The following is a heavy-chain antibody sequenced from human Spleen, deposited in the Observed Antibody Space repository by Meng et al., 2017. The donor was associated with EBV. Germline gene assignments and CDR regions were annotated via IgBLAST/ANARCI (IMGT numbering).Heavy chain of an antibody. V-gene: IGHV4-30-4*01. J-gene: IGHJ4*02. CDR3: ARASYFYDTSAFDY. Sequence: GHGQFNPSQTRSLTCAVSGASIRISGYYWIWIRQPPGKGLEWIGYIYYSGTTYYNPSLKSRVTISVDTSKNHFSLKLNSVTAADTAVYYCARASYFYDTSAFDYWGQGTLVTVSS. CDR1: GASIRISGYY. D-gene: IGHD3-22*01. CDR2: IYYSGTT.